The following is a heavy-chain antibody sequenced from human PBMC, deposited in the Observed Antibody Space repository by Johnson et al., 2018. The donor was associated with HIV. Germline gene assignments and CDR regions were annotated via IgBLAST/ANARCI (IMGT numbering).Heavy chain of an antibody. J-gene: IGHJ3*02. CDR3: AKETRDSRSAFDI. V-gene: IGHV3-11*04. D-gene: IGHD3-22*01. CDR1: GFTFSDYY. CDR2: ISSSGSTI. Sequence: QVQLVESGGGVVQPGRSLRLSCVASGFTFSDYYMSWVRQAPGKGLEWVSYISSSGSTIYYADSVKGRFTISRDNSKKTVYLQMNSLRAEDTAVYYCAKETRDSRSAFDIWGQGTMVTVSS.